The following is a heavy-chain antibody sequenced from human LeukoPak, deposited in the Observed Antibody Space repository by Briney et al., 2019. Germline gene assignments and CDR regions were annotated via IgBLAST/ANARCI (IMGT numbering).Heavy chain of an antibody. CDR1: GFTFSGSA. CDR3: ARMSRDAGTFDY. V-gene: IGHV3-73*01. Sequence: GGSLRLSCAASGFTFSGSAMHWVRQASGKGLEWVGRIRSKANSYATAYAASVKGRFTISRDDSKNTAYLQMNSLKTEDTAVYYCARMSRDAGTFDYWGQGTLVTVSS. CDR2: IRSKANSYAT. J-gene: IGHJ4*02. D-gene: IGHD3-10*01.